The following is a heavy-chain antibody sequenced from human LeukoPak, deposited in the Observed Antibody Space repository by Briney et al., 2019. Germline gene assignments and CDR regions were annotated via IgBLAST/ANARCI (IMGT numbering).Heavy chain of an antibody. CDR3: AREGNYYGSGSTINWFDP. CDR2: INPNSGGT. V-gene: IGHV1-2*02. Sequence: GASVKVSCKASVYTFTGYYMHWVRQAPGQGLEWMGWINPNSGGTNYAQKFQGRVTMTRDTSISTAYMELSRLRSDATAVYYCAREGNYYGSGSTINWFDPWGQGTLVTVSS. CDR1: VYTFTGYY. D-gene: IGHD3-10*01. J-gene: IGHJ5*02.